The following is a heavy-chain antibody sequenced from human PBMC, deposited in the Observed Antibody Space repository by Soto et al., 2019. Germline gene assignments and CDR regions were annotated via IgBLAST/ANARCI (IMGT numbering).Heavy chain of an antibody. J-gene: IGHJ4*02. CDR1: GGRFSSYA. Sequence: GASVKVSCTASGGRFSSYAISWVRQAPGQGLEWMGGIIPIFGTANYAQKFQGRVTITADESTSTAYMELSSLRSEDTAVYYCARARAGLRWLQFDYWGQGTLVTVSS. CDR2: IIPIFGTA. V-gene: IGHV1-69*13. CDR3: ARARAGLRWLQFDY. D-gene: IGHD5-12*01.